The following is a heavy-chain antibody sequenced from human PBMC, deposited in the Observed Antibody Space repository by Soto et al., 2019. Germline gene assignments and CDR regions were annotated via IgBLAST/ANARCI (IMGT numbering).Heavy chain of an antibody. J-gene: IGHJ4*02. CDR2: ISYDGSNQ. CDR1: GVTFNIYG. Sequence: GSLRLSCAASGVTFNIYGMHWVRQAPDKGLEWVALISYDGSNQYYADSVKGRFTISRDNSKNTLFLQMNSLRADDTAVYYCAKDQASGQGSFDSWGQGTLVTVSS. CDR3: AKDQASGQGSFDS. V-gene: IGHV3-30*18.